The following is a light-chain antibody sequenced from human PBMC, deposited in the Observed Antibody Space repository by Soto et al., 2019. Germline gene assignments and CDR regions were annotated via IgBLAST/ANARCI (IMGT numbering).Light chain of an antibody. CDR3: HQYYNSSVT. Sequence: DIVMTQSPDSLAVSLGERATINCKSSQSVLYNSNNKNYLAWYQQKPGQPPKLLIYWASTRQSGVPDRFSGSGSGTDFTLTISSLQTEDVAVYYCHQYYNSSVTFGHGTKVEIK. J-gene: IGKJ1*01. V-gene: IGKV4-1*01. CDR1: QSVLYNSNNKNY. CDR2: WAS.